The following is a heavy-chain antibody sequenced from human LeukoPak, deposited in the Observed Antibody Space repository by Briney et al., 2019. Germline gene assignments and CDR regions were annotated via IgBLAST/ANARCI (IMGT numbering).Heavy chain of an antibody. CDR3: ARDHAAGYYFDY. Sequence: PSQTLSLTCTVSGGSISSGGYYWSWIRQPPGKGLEWIGYIYYSGSTNYNPSLKSRVTISVDTSKNQFSLKLSSVTAADTAVYYCARDHAAGYYFDYWGQGTLVTVSS. D-gene: IGHD3-10*01. CDR1: GGSISSGGYY. V-gene: IGHV4-61*08. J-gene: IGHJ4*02. CDR2: IYYSGST.